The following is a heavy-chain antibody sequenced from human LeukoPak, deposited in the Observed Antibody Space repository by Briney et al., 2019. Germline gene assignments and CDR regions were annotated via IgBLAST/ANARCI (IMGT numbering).Heavy chain of an antibody. CDR2: ISYDGSNK. J-gene: IGHJ4*02. Sequence: GGSLRLSCAASGFTFSSYEMNWVRQAPGKGLEWVAVISYDGSNKYYADSVKGRFTISRDNAKNTLYLEMSSLRAEDTAVYYCVGSYSMDYWGQGTLVTVSS. CDR1: GFTFSSYE. V-gene: IGHV3-30*03. CDR3: VGSYSMDY. D-gene: IGHD1-26*01.